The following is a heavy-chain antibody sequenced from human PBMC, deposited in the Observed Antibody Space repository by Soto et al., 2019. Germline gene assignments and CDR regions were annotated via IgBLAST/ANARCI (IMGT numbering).Heavy chain of an antibody. D-gene: IGHD4-17*01. J-gene: IGHJ6*02. V-gene: IGHV5-51*01. Sequence: GESLKISCKGSGYSSTNYWIGWVRQMPGKGLEWMGIIYPGDSDTRYSPSFQGQVTISADKSISTAYLQWSSLKASDTAMYYCARWGTVIIPNYYYSGMDVWGQGTMVTVSS. CDR3: ARWGTVIIPNYYYSGMDV. CDR1: GYSSTNYW. CDR2: IYPGDSDT.